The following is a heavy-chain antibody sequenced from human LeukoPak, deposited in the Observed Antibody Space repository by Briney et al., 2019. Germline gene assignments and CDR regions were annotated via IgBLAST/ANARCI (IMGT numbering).Heavy chain of an antibody. CDR2: IIPIFGTA. V-gene: IGHV1-69*13. Sequence: VASVKVSCKASGGTFSSYAISWVRQAPGQGLEWMGGIIPIFGTANYAQKFQGRVTITADESTSAAYMELSSLRSEDTAVYYCARRWYDSSGYNDYWGQGTLVTVSS. J-gene: IGHJ4*02. CDR1: GGTFSSYA. D-gene: IGHD3-22*01. CDR3: ARRWYDSSGYNDY.